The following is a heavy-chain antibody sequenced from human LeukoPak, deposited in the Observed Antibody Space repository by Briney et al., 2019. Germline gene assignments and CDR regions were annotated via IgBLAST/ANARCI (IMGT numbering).Heavy chain of an antibody. V-gene: IGHV3-66*01. Sequence: PGGSLRLSCAASGFTVSSNYMSWVRQAPGKGLEWVSVIYSGGSTYYADSVKGRFTISRDNAKSSLYLQMNSLRAEDTAVYYCARVYGDYGDYYFDYWGQGTLVTVSS. J-gene: IGHJ4*02. CDR1: GFTVSSNY. D-gene: IGHD4-17*01. CDR3: ARVYGDYGDYYFDY. CDR2: IYSGGST.